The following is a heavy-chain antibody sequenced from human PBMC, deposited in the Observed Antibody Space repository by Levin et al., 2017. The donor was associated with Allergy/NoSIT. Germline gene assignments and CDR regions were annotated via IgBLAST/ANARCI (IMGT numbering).Heavy chain of an antibody. CDR2: IDWDDDK. CDR1: GFSLSTSGMC. CDR3: ARIWWELPGGLDYYGMDV. J-gene: IGHJ6*02. Sequence: GSGPTLVKPTQTLTLTCTFSGFSLSTSGMCVSWIRQPPGKALEWLALIDWDDDKYYSTSLKTRLTISKDTSKNQVVLTMTNMDPVDTATYYCARIWWELPGGLDYYGMDVWGQGTTVTVSS. D-gene: IGHD1-26*01. V-gene: IGHV2-70*01.